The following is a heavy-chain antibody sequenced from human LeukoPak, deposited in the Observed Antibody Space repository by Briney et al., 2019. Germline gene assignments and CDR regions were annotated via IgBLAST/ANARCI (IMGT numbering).Heavy chain of an antibody. J-gene: IGHJ5*02. D-gene: IGHD2-15*01. Sequence: PSETLSLTCTVSGGSISSGGYYWNWIRQPPGRGLDWIGYVYYSGSTNYNPSLKSRVTISVDTSKNQFSLKLTSVTAAGTAVYYCARGESGGSGWFDPWGQGTLVTVSS. V-gene: IGHV4-61*08. CDR2: VYYSGST. CDR1: GGSISSGGYY. CDR3: ARGESGGSGWFDP.